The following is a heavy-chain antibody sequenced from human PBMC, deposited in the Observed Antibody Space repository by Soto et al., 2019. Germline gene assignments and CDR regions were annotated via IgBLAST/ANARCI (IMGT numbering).Heavy chain of an antibody. CDR3: AKLWYLHYDFWSGPFDY. CDR1: GFTFSSYA. D-gene: IGHD3-3*01. J-gene: IGHJ4*02. V-gene: IGHV3-23*01. CDR2: ISGSGGST. Sequence: GGSLRLSCAASGFTFSSYAMSWVRQAPGKGLEWVSAISGSGGSTYYADSAKGRFTISRDNSKNTLYLQMNSLRAEDTAVYYCAKLWYLHYDFWSGPFDYWGQGTLVTVSS.